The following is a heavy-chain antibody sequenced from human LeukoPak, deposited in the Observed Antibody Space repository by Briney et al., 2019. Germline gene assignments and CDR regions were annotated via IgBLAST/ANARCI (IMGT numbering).Heavy chain of an antibody. CDR3: AKDSSSDSYYYYMDA. J-gene: IGHJ6*03. D-gene: IGHD6-13*01. CDR1: GFTFRSYA. Sequence: GGSLRLSCAASGFTFRSYAMSWVRQAPGKGLEWVSTLGGSVATTRYADSVKGRFTISRDNSRNTLFLQMNSLRAEDAAVYYCAKDSSSDSYYYYMDACGNGTTVTVSS. CDR2: LGGSVATT. V-gene: IGHV3-23*01.